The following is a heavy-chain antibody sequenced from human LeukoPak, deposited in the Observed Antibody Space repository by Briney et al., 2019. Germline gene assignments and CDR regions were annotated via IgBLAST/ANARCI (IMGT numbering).Heavy chain of an antibody. J-gene: IGHJ6*03. D-gene: IGHD2-15*01. CDR1: GFTFDDYG. Sequence: GVSLRLSCAASGFTFDDYGMSWVRQAPGKGLEWVSGINWNGGSTGYADSVKGRFTISRDNAKNSLYLQMNSLRAEDTALYHCARYLVGYYYYMDVWGKGTTVTVSS. CDR3: ARYLVGYYYYMDV. CDR2: INWNGGST. V-gene: IGHV3-20*01.